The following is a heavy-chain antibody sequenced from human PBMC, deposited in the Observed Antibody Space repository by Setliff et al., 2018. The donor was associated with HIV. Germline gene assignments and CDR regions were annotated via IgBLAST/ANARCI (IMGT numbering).Heavy chain of an antibody. D-gene: IGHD1-7*01. Sequence: GASVKVSCKASGYTFTGYYMHWVRQAPGQGLEWMGRINPNSGGTNYAQKFQGRVTMTRDTSISTAYMELSRLRSDDTAVYYCARPSRGVTGTTYYYYMDVWGKGTTVTVSS. CDR3: ARPSRGVTGTTYYYYMDV. CDR2: INPNSGGT. V-gene: IGHV1-2*06. J-gene: IGHJ6*03. CDR1: GYTFTGYY.